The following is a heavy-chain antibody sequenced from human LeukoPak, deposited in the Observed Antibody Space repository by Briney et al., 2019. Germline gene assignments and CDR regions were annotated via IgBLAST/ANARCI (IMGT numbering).Heavy chain of an antibody. D-gene: IGHD2-2*01. Sequence: KPSETPSLTCAVYGGSFSGYYWSWIRQPPGKGLEWIGEINHSGSTNYNPSLESRVTISVDTSKNQFSLKLSSVTAADTAVYYCASLRLGYCSSTSCYDAFDIWGQGTMVTVSS. CDR2: INHSGST. CDR1: GGSFSGYY. J-gene: IGHJ3*02. V-gene: IGHV4-34*01. CDR3: ASLRLGYCSSTSCYDAFDI.